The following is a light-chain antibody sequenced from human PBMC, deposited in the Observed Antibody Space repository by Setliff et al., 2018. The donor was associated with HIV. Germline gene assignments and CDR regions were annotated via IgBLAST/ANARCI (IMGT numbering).Light chain of an antibody. CDR1: SSDVGSYNY. CDR2: EVS. CDR3: SSYTSSSLYV. J-gene: IGLJ1*01. Sequence: QAVVTQPASVSGSPGQSITISCTGTSSDVGSYNYVSWDQQHPGKAPKLMIYEVSNRPSGVSNRFSGSKSGNTASLTISGLQAEDEADYYCSSYTSSSLYVFGTGTKVTV. V-gene: IGLV2-14*01.